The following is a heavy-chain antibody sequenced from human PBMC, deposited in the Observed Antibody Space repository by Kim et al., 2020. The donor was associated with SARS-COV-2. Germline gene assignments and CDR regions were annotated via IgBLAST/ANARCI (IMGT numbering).Heavy chain of an antibody. CDR2: INHSGST. Sequence: SETLSLTCAVYGGSFSGYYWSWIRQPPGKGLEWIGEINHSGSTNYNPSLKSRVTISVDTSKNQFSLKLSSVTAADTAVYYCARGTRQWLSRHYYYYMDVWGKGNTVTVS. CDR3: ARGTRQWLSRHYYYYMDV. CDR1: GGSFSGYY. J-gene: IGHJ6*03. D-gene: IGHD6-19*01. V-gene: IGHV4-34*01.